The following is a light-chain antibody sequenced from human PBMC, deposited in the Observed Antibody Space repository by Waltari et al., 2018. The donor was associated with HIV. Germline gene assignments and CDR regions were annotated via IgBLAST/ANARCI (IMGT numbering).Light chain of an antibody. CDR1: SSNIGAGYD. V-gene: IGLV1-40*01. CDR3: QSYDSSLSGYV. J-gene: IGLJ1*01. Sequence: QSVLTQPPSVSGAPGQRVTISCTGSSSNIGAGYDVHWYQQLPGTAPKLLIYGNSNRPSGVPDRVSGSNSGTSASLAITGLQAEDEADYYCQSYDSSLSGYVFGTGTKVTVL. CDR2: GNS.